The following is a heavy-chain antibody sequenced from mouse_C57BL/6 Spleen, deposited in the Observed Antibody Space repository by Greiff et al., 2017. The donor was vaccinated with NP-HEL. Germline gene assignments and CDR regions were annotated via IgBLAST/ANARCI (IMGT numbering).Heavy chain of an antibody. CDR3: AREGTVVAEWDFEV. CDR1: GYDFSSYW. J-gene: IGHJ1*03. D-gene: IGHD1-1*01. V-gene: IGHV1-82*01. CDR2: IYPDGGGT. Sequence: VQLQQSGPELVKPGASVKISCKASGYDFSSYWMHWVKQRPGKGLEWIGRIYPDGGGTKYNGKFKGKATLTADKSSSTAYMQLSSLTSEDSAVYFCAREGTVVAEWDFEVWGTGTTVTVSS.